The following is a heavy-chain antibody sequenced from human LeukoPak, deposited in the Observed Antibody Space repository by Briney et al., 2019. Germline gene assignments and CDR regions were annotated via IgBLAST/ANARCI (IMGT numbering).Heavy chain of an antibody. V-gene: IGHV4-34*01. CDR1: GGSFSGYY. Sequence: SETLSLTCAVYGGSFSGYYWSWIRQPPGKGLEWIGEINHSGSTNYNPSLKSRVTISGDTSKNQFSLKLSSVTAADTAVYLCARVGYSYVINDWSRTGLGAYPTKYYYHMDVWGKGTTVTVSS. D-gene: IGHD5-18*01. J-gene: IGHJ6*03. CDR2: INHSGST. CDR3: ARVGYSYVINDWSRTGLGAYPTKYYYHMDV.